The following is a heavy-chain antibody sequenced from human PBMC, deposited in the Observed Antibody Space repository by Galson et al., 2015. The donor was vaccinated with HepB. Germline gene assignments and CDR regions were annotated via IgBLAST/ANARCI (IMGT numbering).Heavy chain of an antibody. CDR1: GFRFKSAA. CDR3: TTHEKFFYDDSGSLTWFDP. Sequence: SLRLSCAASGFRFKSAALNWVRQAPRKGLEWVAHIKSKADDESTDYAAPVKRRFTISRDDSKNTLYLQMKSLKTEDTGVYYCTTHEKFFYDDSGSLTWFDPWGQGTLVTVSS. V-gene: IGHV3-15*07. CDR2: IKSKADDEST. J-gene: IGHJ5*02. D-gene: IGHD3-22*01.